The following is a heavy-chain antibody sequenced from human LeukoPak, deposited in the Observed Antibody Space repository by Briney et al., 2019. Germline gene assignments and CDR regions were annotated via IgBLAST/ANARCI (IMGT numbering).Heavy chain of an antibody. D-gene: IGHD2-15*01. V-gene: IGHV3-74*01. CDR3: ARGVAATRFFDY. Sequence: GGSLRLSCAASGFTFSSYWMHWVRQAPGKGLVWVSRINSDGSSTSYADSVKGRFTISRDNTKNTLYLQMNSLRVKDTAVYYCARGVAATRFFDYWGQGMLVTVSS. J-gene: IGHJ4*02. CDR1: GFTFSSYW. CDR2: INSDGSST.